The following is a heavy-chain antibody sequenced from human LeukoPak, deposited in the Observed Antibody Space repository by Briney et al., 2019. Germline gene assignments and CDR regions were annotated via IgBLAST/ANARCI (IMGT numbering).Heavy chain of an antibody. CDR2: ISDDGVNK. CDR3: AKDIGPYGSGSCFDY. J-gene: IGHJ4*02. CDR1: GFTFSTYG. V-gene: IGHV3-30*18. D-gene: IGHD3-10*01. Sequence: GGSLRLSCAASGFTFSTYGMHWVRQAPGKGLEWVAVISDDGVNKYYADSVKGRFTISRDNSKNTLYLQMNSLRAEDTAVYYCAKDIGPYGSGSCFDYWGQGTLVTVSS.